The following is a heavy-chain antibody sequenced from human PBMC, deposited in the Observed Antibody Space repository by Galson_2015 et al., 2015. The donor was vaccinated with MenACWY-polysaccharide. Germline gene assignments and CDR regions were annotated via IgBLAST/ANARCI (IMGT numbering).Heavy chain of an antibody. V-gene: IGHV3-23*01. CDR2: VRSSGTNT. CDR3: AKDSTDFWSVAGRFDH. Sequence: SLRLSCAASGFTFTSYAMSWVRQAPGKGLEWVSAVRSSGTNTYYADPVKGRFTISRDNSKNTLYLQMNSLRAEDTAVYYCAKDSTDFWSVAGRFDHWGQGTLVTASS. J-gene: IGHJ5*02. CDR1: GFTFTSYA. D-gene: IGHD3-3*01.